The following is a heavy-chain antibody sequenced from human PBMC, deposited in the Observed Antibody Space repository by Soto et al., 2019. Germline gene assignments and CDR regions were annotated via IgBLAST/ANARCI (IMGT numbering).Heavy chain of an antibody. V-gene: IGHV1-69*06. CDR3: ARPYYYDSSGYPDLDYYYYYGMDV. D-gene: IGHD3-22*01. J-gene: IGHJ6*02. Sequence: ASVKVSCKASGGTFSSYAISWVRQAPGQGLEWMGGIIPIFGTANYAQKFQGRVTITADKSTSTAYMELSSLRSEDTAVYYCARPYYYDSSGYPDLDYYYYYGMDVWGQGTTVTVS. CDR2: IIPIFGTA. CDR1: GGTFSSYA.